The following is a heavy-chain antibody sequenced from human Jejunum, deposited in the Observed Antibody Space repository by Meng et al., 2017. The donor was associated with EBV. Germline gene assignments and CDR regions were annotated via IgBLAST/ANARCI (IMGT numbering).Heavy chain of an antibody. CDR3: ARTGYGDYSTTIYYFDY. D-gene: IGHD4-17*01. J-gene: IGHJ4*02. CDR1: GYTFTSYG. V-gene: IGHV1-18*01. CDR2: ISAYNGNT. Sequence: QIQLVQSGAEVKQPGASVKVSCQASGYTFTSYGITWVRQAPGQGLEWMGWISAYNGNTNYAQKFQGRVTMTTDSSTSTAYMEVRSLRSDDTAVYYCARTGYGDYSTTIYYFDYWGQGTMVTVSA.